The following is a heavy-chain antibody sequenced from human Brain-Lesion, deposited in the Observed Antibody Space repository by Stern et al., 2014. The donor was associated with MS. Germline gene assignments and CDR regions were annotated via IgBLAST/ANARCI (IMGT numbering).Heavy chain of an antibody. V-gene: IGHV1-8*01. CDR2: MNPYSGNT. CDR3: ARAVRNQLLSEY. D-gene: IGHD2-2*01. CDR1: GYTFSSYD. Sequence: VPLVESGAEVKKPGASVKVSCKASGYTFSSYDITWGRQASGHGLAWMGWMNPYSGNTGYAQKFKGRVSMTSDPSISTVYMELTSLTSDDTAVYFCARAVRNQLLSEYWGQGTLVTVSS. J-gene: IGHJ4*02.